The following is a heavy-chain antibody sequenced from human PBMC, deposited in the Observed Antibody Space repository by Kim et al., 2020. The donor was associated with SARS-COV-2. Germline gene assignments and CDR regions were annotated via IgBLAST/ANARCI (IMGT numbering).Heavy chain of an antibody. J-gene: IGHJ4*02. CDR3: ARVRGKSRLRYFDEAPIDY. Sequence: SETLSLTCAVYGGSFSGYYWSWIRQPPGKGLEWIGEINHSGSTNYNPSLKSRVTISVDTSKNQFSLKLSSVTAADTAVYYCARVRGKSRLRYFDEAPIDYWGQGTLVTVSS. CDR1: GGSFSGYY. V-gene: IGHV4-34*01. CDR2: INHSGST. D-gene: IGHD3-9*01.